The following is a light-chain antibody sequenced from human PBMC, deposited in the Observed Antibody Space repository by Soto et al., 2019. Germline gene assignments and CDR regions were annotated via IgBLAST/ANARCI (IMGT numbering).Light chain of an antibody. Sequence: DIQMTQSPSSLSASVGDRVTITCRASQSISSYLNWYQQKPGKAPKLLIYAASSFQSGVPSRFSGSGSGTDFTLTISSLQPEDFATYYCQQSYSTPTFGGGTKV. V-gene: IGKV1-39*01. CDR3: QQSYSTPT. J-gene: IGKJ4*01. CDR1: QSISSY. CDR2: AAS.